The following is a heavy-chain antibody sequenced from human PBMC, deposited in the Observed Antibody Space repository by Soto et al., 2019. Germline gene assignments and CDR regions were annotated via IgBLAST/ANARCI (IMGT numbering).Heavy chain of an antibody. D-gene: IGHD2-15*01. Sequence: SETLSLTCTVSGGSISSGGYYWSWVRQHPGKGLEWIGYIYYSGSTYYNPSLKSRVTISVDTSKNQFSLKLSSVTAADTAVYYCARDGLGYCSGGSCPGHWLDPWGQGTLVTVSS. J-gene: IGHJ5*02. CDR2: IYYSGST. CDR1: GGSISSGGYY. CDR3: ARDGLGYCSGGSCPGHWLDP. V-gene: IGHV4-31*03.